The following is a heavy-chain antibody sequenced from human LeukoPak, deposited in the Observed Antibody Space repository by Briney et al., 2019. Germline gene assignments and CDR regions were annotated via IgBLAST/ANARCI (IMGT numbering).Heavy chain of an antibody. V-gene: IGHV3-23*01. CDR1: RVAIEVSNNY. J-gene: IGHJ4*02. D-gene: IGHD1-26*01. Sequence: ETLSLTCAASRVAIEVSNNYAGSIRQAPGKGLEWVSAINSGGGGTHYADSVKGRFTISRDNSKNTVSLQMSSLRAEDTAVYSCALLLRRLYDSGYCGQGTLVTVSS. CDR3: ALLLRRLYDSGY. CDR2: INSGGGGT.